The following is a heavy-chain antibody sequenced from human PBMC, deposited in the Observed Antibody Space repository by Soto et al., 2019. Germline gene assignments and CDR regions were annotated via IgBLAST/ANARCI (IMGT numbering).Heavy chain of an antibody. D-gene: IGHD5-12*01. CDR3: AKESGYGGPDYYYGMDV. V-gene: IGHV3-23*01. CDR1: GFTFSSYA. J-gene: IGHJ6*02. Sequence: LRLSCAASGFTFSSYAMSWVRQAPGKGLEWVSAISGSGGSTYYADSVKGRFTISRDNSKNTLYLQMNSLRAEDTAVYYCAKESGYGGPDYYYGMDVWGQGTTVTVSS. CDR2: ISGSGGST.